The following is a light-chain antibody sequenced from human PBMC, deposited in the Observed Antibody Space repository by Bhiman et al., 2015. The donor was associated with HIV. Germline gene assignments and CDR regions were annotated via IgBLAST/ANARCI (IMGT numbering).Light chain of an antibody. V-gene: IGLV3-21*04. J-gene: IGLJ1*01. CDR2: YDS. CDR3: GTWDSSLSAGV. CDR1: NIESKS. Sequence: SYVLTQPPSVSVAPGKTARMTCGGNNIESKSVHWYQQKPGQAPVLVIYYDSDRPSGIPDRFSGSKSGTSATLGITGLQTGDEADYYCGTWDSSLSAGVFGTGTKVTVL.